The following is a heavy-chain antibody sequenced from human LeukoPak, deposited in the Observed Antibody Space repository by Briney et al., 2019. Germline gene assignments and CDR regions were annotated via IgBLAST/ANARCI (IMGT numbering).Heavy chain of an antibody. CDR2: TYYRSKWYN. Sequence: SQTLSLTCDISGDSVSNNTATWNWVRQSASRGLEWLGRTYYRSKWYNDYSLSVKSRITIGQDTSKNHFTLQLNSVTPGDTAIYYCGRARVSWGYGMDVWGQGTAVTVSS. D-gene: IGHD3-16*01. CDR3: GRARVSWGYGMDV. J-gene: IGHJ6*02. V-gene: IGHV6-1*01. CDR1: GDSVSNNTAT.